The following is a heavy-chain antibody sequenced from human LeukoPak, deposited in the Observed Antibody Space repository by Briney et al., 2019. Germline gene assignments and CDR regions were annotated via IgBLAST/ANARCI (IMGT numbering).Heavy chain of an antibody. J-gene: IGHJ4*02. V-gene: IGHV4-34*01. Sequence: RLSEPRSLPCAVYGGSFSGYYWSWTRQPPGKGLEWIGEINHSGSTNYNPSLKSRVTISVDTSKNQFSLKLSSVTAADTAVYYCARGPRDYDSSGVLDSWGQGTLVTVSS. D-gene: IGHD3-22*01. CDR3: ARGPRDYDSSGVLDS. CDR2: INHSGST. CDR1: GGSFSGYY.